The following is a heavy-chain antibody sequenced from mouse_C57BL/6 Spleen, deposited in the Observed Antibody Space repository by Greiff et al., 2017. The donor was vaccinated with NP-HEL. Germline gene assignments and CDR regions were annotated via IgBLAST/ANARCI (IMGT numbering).Heavy chain of an antibody. CDR1: GYTFTSYT. V-gene: IGHV1-4*01. J-gene: IGHJ3*01. D-gene: IGHD4-1*01. Sequence: VQLQQSGAELARPGASVKMSCKASGYTFTSYTMHWVKQRPGQGLDWIGYINPSSGYTKYNQKFKDKATLTADKSSSTAYMQLSSLTSEDSAVYYCAREELGLAYWGQGTLVTVSA. CDR2: INPSSGYT. CDR3: AREELGLAY.